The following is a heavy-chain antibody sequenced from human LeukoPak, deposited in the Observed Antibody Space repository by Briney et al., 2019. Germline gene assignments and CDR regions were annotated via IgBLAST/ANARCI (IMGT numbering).Heavy chain of an antibody. CDR3: ARAEWLYSSSFDY. Sequence: MASETLSLTCTVSGGSISSGSCYWSWIRQPAGKGLEWIGRIYTSGSTNYNPSLKSRVTISVDTSKNQFSLKLSSVTAADTAVYYCARAEWLYSSSFDYWGQGTLVTVSS. D-gene: IGHD6-6*01. CDR1: GGSISSGSCY. V-gene: IGHV4-61*02. CDR2: IYTSGST. J-gene: IGHJ4*02.